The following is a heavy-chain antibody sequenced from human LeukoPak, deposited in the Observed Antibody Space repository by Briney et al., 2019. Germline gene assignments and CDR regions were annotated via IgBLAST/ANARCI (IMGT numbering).Heavy chain of an antibody. V-gene: IGHV1-2*02. J-gene: IGHJ5*02. CDR2: INPNSGGT. D-gene: IGHD3-22*01. Sequence: ASVKVSCKASGYTFTGYYMHWVRQAPGQGLEWMGWINPNSGGTHYAQKFQGRVTMTRDTSTSTVYMELSSLTSEDTAVYYCARGPRDSGYGFDPWGQGTLVTVSS. CDR1: GYTFTGYY. CDR3: ARGPRDSGYGFDP.